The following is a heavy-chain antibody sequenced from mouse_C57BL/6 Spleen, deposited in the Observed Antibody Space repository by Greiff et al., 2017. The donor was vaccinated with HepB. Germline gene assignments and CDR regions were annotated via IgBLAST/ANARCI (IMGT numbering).Heavy chain of an antibody. D-gene: IGHD2-3*01. Sequence: VKLMESGAELVRPGTSVKMSCKASGYTFTNYWIGWAKQRPGHGLEWIGDIYPGGGYTNYNEKFKGKATLTADKSSSTAYMQFSSLTSEDSAIYYCARFDGHYGDYYAMDYWGQGTSVTVSS. CDR3: ARFDGHYGDYYAMDY. V-gene: IGHV1-63*01. CDR1: GYTFTNYW. J-gene: IGHJ4*01. CDR2: IYPGGGYT.